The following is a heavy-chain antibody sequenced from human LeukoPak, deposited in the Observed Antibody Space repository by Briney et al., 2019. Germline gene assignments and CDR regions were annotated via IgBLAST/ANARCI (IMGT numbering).Heavy chain of an antibody. V-gene: IGHV3-73*01. D-gene: IGHD6-6*01. CDR3: TRQGDSSSLPRNDYYGMDV. CDR1: GFTFSGSA. Sequence: GGSLRLSCAASGFTFSGSAMHWVRQASGKGLEWVGRIRSKANSYAIAYAASVKGRFTISRDDSKNTAYLQMNSLKTEDTAVYYCTRQGDSSSLPRNDYYGMDVWGQGTTVTVSS. J-gene: IGHJ6*02. CDR2: IRSKANSYAI.